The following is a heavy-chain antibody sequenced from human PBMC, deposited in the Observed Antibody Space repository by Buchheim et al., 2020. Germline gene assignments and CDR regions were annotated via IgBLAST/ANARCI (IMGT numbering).Heavy chain of an antibody. Sequence: QVQLVESGGGVVQPGRSLRLSCAASGFTFSSYGMHWVRQAPGKGLEWVAVISYDGSNKYYADSVKGRFTISRDNSKNTLYLQMNSLRAEDTAVYYCAKAPCGGDCYWVDYWGQGTL. D-gene: IGHD2-21*02. V-gene: IGHV3-30*18. CDR2: ISYDGSNK. CDR3: AKAPCGGDCYWVDY. CDR1: GFTFSSYG. J-gene: IGHJ4*02.